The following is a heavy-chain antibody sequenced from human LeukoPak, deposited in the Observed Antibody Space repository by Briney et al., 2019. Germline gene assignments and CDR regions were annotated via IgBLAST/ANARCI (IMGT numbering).Heavy chain of an antibody. CDR2: INWNGGST. CDR3: ARDRPRGYSYGYVSWFDP. CDR1: GFIFDDYG. J-gene: IGHJ5*02. Sequence: GGSLRLSCTASGFIFDDYGMRWVRQAPGKGLEWVSGINWNGGSTGYADSVKGRFTISRDNAKNSLYLQMNSLRAEDTALYHCARDRPRGYSYGYVSWFDPWGQGTLVTVSS. V-gene: IGHV3-20*01. D-gene: IGHD5-18*01.